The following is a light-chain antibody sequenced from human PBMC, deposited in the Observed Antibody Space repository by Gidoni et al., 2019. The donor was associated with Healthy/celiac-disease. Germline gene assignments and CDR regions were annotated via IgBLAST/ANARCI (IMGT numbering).Light chain of an antibody. CDR3: QAWDSSTAV. Sequence: SYELTQPPPVSVSPGQTASITCSGDKLGDKYACWYTQKPGQSPLLVIYQDSKRPSGIPERFSGSNSGNTATLTISGTQAMYEADYYCQAWDSSTAVFGGGTKLTVL. V-gene: IGLV3-1*01. CDR2: QDS. J-gene: IGLJ2*01. CDR1: KLGDKY.